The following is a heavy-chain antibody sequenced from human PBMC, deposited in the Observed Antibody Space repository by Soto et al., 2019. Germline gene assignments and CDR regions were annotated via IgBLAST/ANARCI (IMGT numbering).Heavy chain of an antibody. Sequence: SGPTLVNPTDTLTLTCTFSGCSLSSNGMSISWIRQPPGQALEWLEVIDWDGDQYYTTSLKTRLTISKDTTKNQVVLSLTNGDSANAASYCCARFCCYYASRSPFDHWGQGILVTVSS. CDR2: IDWDGDQ. J-gene: IGHJ4*02. CDR1: GCSLSSNGMS. CDR3: ARFCCYYASRSPFDH. D-gene: IGHD3-10*01. V-gene: IGHV2-70*12.